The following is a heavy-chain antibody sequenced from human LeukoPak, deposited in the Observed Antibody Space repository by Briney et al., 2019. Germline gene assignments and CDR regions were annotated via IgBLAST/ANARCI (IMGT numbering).Heavy chain of an antibody. V-gene: IGHV3-64D*08. CDR1: GFTFSTYA. Sequence: PGGSLRLSCSVSGFTFSTYAMHWVRQAPGKGLEYVSAISSNGGSIYYAASVKGRFTISRDSSKNTLYLQMSSLRAEDTAVYYCMKGSESYYDSKSDYWGQGTLVTVSS. CDR3: MKGSESYYDSKSDY. J-gene: IGHJ4*02. CDR2: ISSNGGSI. D-gene: IGHD3-22*01.